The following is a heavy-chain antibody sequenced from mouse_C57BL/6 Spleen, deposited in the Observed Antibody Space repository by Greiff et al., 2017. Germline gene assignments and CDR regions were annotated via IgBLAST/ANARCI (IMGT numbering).Heavy chain of an antibody. CDR2: IYPGDGDT. Sequence: QVQLQQSGAELVKPGASVKISCKASGYAFSSYWMNWVKQRPGKGLEWIGQIYPGDGDTNYNGKFKGKATLTADKSSSTAYMQLSSLTSEDSAVYFCARGIYDYGSYYFDYWGQGTTLTVSS. CDR1: GYAFSSYW. J-gene: IGHJ2*01. D-gene: IGHD1-1*01. CDR3: ARGIYDYGSYYFDY. V-gene: IGHV1-80*01.